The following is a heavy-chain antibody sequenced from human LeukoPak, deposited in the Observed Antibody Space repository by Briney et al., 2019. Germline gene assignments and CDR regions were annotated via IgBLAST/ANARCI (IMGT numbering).Heavy chain of an antibody. CDR3: AREGQTVGESYVDY. CDR1: GYTFTSYH. D-gene: IGHD3-10*01. J-gene: IGHJ4*02. CDR2: INPSAGIT. V-gene: IGHV1-46*01. Sequence: ASVKVSCKASGYTFTSYHMHWVRQAPGQGLDWMGIINPSAGITTYAQKFQGRVAMTKDTSTSTVYMELSSLRSEDTAVYYCAREGQTVGESYVDYWGQGTLVTVSS.